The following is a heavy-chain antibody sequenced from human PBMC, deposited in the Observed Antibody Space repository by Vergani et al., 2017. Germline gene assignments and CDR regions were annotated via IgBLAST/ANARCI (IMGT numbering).Heavy chain of an antibody. CDR1: GGSISSGGYY. J-gene: IGHJ2*01. V-gene: IGHV4-31*03. Sequence: QVQLQESGPGRVKPSQTLSLTCTVSGGSISSGGYYWSWIRQHPGKGLEWIGYIYYSGSTYYNPSLKSRVTISVDTSKNQFSLKLSSVTAADTAVYYCARHPLGATRFSNWYFDLWGRGTLVTVSS. D-gene: IGHD1-26*01. CDR2: IYYSGST. CDR3: ARHPLGATRFSNWYFDL.